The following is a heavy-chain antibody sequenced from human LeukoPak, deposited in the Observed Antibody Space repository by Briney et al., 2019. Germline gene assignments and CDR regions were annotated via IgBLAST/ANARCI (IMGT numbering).Heavy chain of an antibody. J-gene: IGHJ5*02. CDR2: INPSGGST. V-gene: IGHV1-46*03. CDR1: GYTFTSYY. Sequence: GASVKVSCKASGYTFTSYYMHWVRQAPGQGLEWMGIINPSGGSTSYAQKFQGRGTMTRDTSTSTVYMELSSLRSEDTAVYYCAREVRSLSAHQYYYGSGTTLDWFDPWSQGTLVTVSS. D-gene: IGHD3-10*01. CDR3: AREVRSLSAHQYYYGSGTTLDWFDP.